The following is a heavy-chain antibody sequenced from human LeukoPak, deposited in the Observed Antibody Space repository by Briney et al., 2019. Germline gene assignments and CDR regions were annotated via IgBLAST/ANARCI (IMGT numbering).Heavy chain of an antibody. CDR2: INSDGINT. CDR1: GFTFSNYW. J-gene: IGHJ4*02. CDR3: ARDVDYANPRHDY. Sequence: PGGSLRLSCAASGFTFSNYWMHWVRQAPGKGLVWVSRINSDGINTSYADSVKGRFTISRDNAKNTLNLQMNSLRAEDTAVYYCARDVDYANPRHDYWGQGTLVTVSS. V-gene: IGHV3-74*01. D-gene: IGHD4/OR15-4a*01.